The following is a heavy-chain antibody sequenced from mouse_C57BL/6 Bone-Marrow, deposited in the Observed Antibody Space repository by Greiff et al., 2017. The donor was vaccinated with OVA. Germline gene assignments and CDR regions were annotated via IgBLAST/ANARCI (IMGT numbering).Heavy chain of an antibody. D-gene: IGHD2-3*01. CDR1: GFTFSSYG. CDR2: ISSGGSYT. V-gene: IGHV5-6*01. J-gene: IGHJ3*01. Sequence: EVQRVESGGDLVKPGGSLKLSCAASGFTFSSYGMSWVRQTPDKRLEWVATISSGGSYTYYPDSVKGRFTISRDNAKNTLYLQMSSLKSEDTAMYYCARHDGFAYWGQGTLVTVSA. CDR3: ARHDGFAY.